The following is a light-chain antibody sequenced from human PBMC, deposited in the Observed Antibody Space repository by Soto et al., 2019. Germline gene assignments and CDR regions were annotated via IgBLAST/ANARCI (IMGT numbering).Light chain of an antibody. CDR1: ISDVGGYNY. V-gene: IGLV2-14*03. CDR2: DVS. J-gene: IGLJ1*01. Sequence: QSAPTQPASVSGSPGQSITISCTGTISDVGGYNYVSWYQQHPGKAPKLMIYDVSNRPSGVSNRFSGSKSGNTASLTISGLQAEDEADYYCSSYTSSSTDVFGTGTKLTVL. CDR3: SSYTSSSTDV.